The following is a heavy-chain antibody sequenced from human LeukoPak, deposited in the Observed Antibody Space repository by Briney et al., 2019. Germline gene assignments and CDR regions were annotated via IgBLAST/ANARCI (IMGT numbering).Heavy chain of an antibody. CDR2: VYYTGST. CDR1: SGSISRDY. Sequence: SETLSLTCTVSSGSISRDYWSWIRQPPGKGLEWIGYVYYTGSTNYNPSLKSRVTISVDTSKNQFSLSLSSVTAADTAVYYCARITFVVEGYGMDVWGQGTTVTVSS. J-gene: IGHJ6*02. CDR3: ARITFVVEGYGMDV. D-gene: IGHD2-21*01. V-gene: IGHV4-59*08.